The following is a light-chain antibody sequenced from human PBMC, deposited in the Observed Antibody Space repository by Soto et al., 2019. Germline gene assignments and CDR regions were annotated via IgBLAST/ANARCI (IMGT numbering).Light chain of an antibody. CDR1: SSDVGGYNY. Sequence: QSALTQPRSVSGSPGQSVTISYTGTSSDVGGYNYVSWYQQHPGKAPKLMIYDVSKRPSGAPDRFSGSKSGNTASLTISGLQAEDEADYYCCSYAGTYTLVFGGGTKLTVL. V-gene: IGLV2-11*01. CDR2: DVS. CDR3: CSYAGTYTLV. J-gene: IGLJ2*01.